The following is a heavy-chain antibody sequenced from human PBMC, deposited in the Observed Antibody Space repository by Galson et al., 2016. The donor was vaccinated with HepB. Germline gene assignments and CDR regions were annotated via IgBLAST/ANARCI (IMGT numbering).Heavy chain of an antibody. D-gene: IGHD3-22*01. CDR2: ISGSDGST. V-gene: IGHV3-23*01. CDR1: GFTFSSYG. CDR3: ARDWPYDSSLYDYYGMDV. Sequence: SLRLSCAASGFTFSSYGMSWVRQAPGKGLEWVSAISGSDGSTSYADSVKGRFTISRDNAKNSLYLQMNSLRDEDTAVYYCARDWPYDSSLYDYYGMDVWGQGTTVTVSS. J-gene: IGHJ6*02.